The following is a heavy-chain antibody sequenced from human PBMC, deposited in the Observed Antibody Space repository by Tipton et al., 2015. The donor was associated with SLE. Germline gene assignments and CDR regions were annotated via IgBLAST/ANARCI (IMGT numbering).Heavy chain of an antibody. CDR2: IYYSGST. V-gene: IGHV4-59*07. Sequence: TLSLTCTVSGGSISSYYWSWIRQPPGKGLEWIGYIYYSGSTNYNPSLKSRVTISVDTSKNQFSLKLSSVTAADTAVYYCTGATSDMDVWGQGTTVTVSS. CDR1: GGSISSYY. J-gene: IGHJ6*02. D-gene: IGHD2-2*01. CDR3: TGATSDMDV.